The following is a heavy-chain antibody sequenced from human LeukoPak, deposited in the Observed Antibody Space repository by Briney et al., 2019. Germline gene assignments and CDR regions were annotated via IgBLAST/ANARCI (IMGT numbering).Heavy chain of an antibody. D-gene: IGHD2-15*01. J-gene: IGHJ4*02. CDR3: ARAPSKVRVGGSRLYYFDY. V-gene: IGHV4-34*01. CDR2: INHSGST. CDR1: GGSLSGYY. Sequence: SETLSLTCAVYGGSLSGYYWSWIRQPPGKGLEWIGEINHSGSTNYNPSLKSRVTISVDTSKNQFSLKLSSVTAADTAVYYCARAPSKVRVGGSRLYYFDYWGQGTLVTVSS.